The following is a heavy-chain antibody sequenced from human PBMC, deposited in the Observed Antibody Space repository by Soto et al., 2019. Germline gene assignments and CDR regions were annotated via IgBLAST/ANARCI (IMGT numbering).Heavy chain of an antibody. D-gene: IGHD2-2*01. CDR3: ARDPYCRSTSCYDAFDS. CDR2: IYTSGST. V-gene: IGHV4-4*07. J-gene: IGHJ3*02. CDR1: GGSISSYY. Sequence: QVQLQESGPGLVKPSETLSLTCSVSGGSISSYYWSWIRQPAGKALEWIGRIYTSGSTNYNPSLKRRVTMSVDTSKNQFSLKLTSVTAADTAVYYCARDPYCRSTSCYDAFDSWGQGTLVTVSS.